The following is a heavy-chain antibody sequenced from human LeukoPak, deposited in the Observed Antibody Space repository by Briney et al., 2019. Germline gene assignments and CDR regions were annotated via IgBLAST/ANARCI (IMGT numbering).Heavy chain of an antibody. V-gene: IGHV4-59*01. D-gene: IGHD3-10*01. CDR1: GGSIRGYY. J-gene: IGHJ6*03. Sequence: PSETLSLTCNVSGGSIRGYYWSWIRQPPGKGLEWIGYIYSSGSTNYNPSLKSRVTMSVDTSKNQFSLKVNSVTAADTAVYYCARVYDSGRQAYFYYMDVWGKGTTVTISS. CDR2: IYSSGST. CDR3: ARVYDSGRQAYFYYMDV.